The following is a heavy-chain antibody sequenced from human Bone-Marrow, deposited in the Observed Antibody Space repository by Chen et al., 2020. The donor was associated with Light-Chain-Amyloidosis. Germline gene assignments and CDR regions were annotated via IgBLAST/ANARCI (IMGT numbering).Heavy chain of an antibody. CDR3: AKDISYDDILPGYPADAFDI. J-gene: IGHJ3*02. V-gene: IGHV3-23*04. CDR1: GFAFSRYA. Sequence: EVQLVESGGGLLQRGGSLRLSCAASGFAFSRYAMRWVRQAPGKGREWVSTIRGSGGSRYYGASVKGRLTISRDNSKNALFLQVNSLRAEDTAVYYCAKDISYDDILPGYPADAFDIWGQGTMVTVSS. D-gene: IGHD3-9*01. CDR2: IRGSGGSR.